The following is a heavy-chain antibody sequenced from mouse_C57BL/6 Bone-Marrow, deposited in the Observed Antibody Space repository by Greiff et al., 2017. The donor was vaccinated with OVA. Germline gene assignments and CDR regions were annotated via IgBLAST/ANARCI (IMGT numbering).Heavy chain of an antibody. J-gene: IGHJ1*03. V-gene: IGHV5-4*01. Sequence: EVQLVESGGGLVKPGGSLKLSCAASGFTFSSYAMSWVRQTPEKRLEWVATISDGGSYTYYPDNVKGRFTISRDNAKNNLYLQMSHLKSEDTAMYYCAKTTVVATRYFDVWGTGTTVTVSS. D-gene: IGHD1-1*01. CDR1: GFTFSSYA. CDR3: AKTTVVATRYFDV. CDR2: ISDGGSYT.